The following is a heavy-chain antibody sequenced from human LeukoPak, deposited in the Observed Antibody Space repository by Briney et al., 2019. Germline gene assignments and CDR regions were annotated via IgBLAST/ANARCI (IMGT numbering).Heavy chain of an antibody. Sequence: PGGSLRLSCAASGFTFDDYAMHWVRQAPGKGLEWVSGISWNSGSIGYADSVKGRFTISRDNAKNSLYLQMNSLRAEDMALYYCAKAIRGSYYRGAFDIWGQGTMVTVSS. CDR1: GFTFDDYA. J-gene: IGHJ3*02. CDR2: ISWNSGSI. V-gene: IGHV3-9*03. CDR3: AKAIRGSYYRGAFDI. D-gene: IGHD1-26*01.